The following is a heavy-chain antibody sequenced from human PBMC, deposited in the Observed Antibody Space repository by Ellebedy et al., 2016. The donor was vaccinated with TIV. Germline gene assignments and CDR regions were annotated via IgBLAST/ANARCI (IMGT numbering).Heavy chain of an antibody. V-gene: IGHV3-13*01. Sequence: GGPLRLSCTASGFTFSSYDMHWVRPATGKGLEWVSLIGIAGDTYYPGSVKGRFTISRDNAKSSLYLQMNSLRDEDTAVYYCGRGITARQANRAVDYWGQGTLVTVSS. CDR1: GFTFSSYD. CDR2: IGIAGDT. CDR3: GRGITARQANRAVDY. J-gene: IGHJ4*02. D-gene: IGHD3-3*01.